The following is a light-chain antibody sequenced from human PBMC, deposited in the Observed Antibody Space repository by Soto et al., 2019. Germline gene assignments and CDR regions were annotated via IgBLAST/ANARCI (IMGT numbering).Light chain of an antibody. CDR1: QSINSD. Sequence: EIVMTQSPATLSVSPGETTRLSCRASQSINSDVAWYQQKVGQTPRLLIYDVSNRATGIPARFSGSGSGTDFTLTITSLEPEDFAVYFCHQRYNWPRVTFGQGTRLEIK. CDR3: HQRYNWPRVT. CDR2: DVS. V-gene: IGKV3-11*01. J-gene: IGKJ5*01.